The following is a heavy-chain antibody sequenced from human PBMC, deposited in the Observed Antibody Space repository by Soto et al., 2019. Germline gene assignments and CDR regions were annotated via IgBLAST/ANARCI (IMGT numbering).Heavy chain of an antibody. CDR2: ISAYNGNT. V-gene: IGHV1-18*01. CDR3: ARVDSSGWSPGWFDP. D-gene: IGHD6-19*01. J-gene: IGHJ5*02. CDR1: GYTFTSYG. Sequence: ASVKVSCKASGYTFTSYGISWVRQAPGQGLEWMGWISAYNGNTNYAQKLQGRVTMTTDTSTSTAYMELRSLRSDDTAVYYCARVDSSGWSPGWFDPWGQGTLVTVSS.